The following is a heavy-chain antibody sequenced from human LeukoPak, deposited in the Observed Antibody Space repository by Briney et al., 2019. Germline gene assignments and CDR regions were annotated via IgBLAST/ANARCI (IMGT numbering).Heavy chain of an antibody. V-gene: IGHV3-49*03. J-gene: IGHJ4*02. CDR3: TRVSSSSSFDY. CDR2: IRSRAYGGTT. Sequence: GGSLRLSCTASGFTFGDYAMSWFSRAPGKGLEWVGFIRSRAYGGTTEYAASVKGRFTISRDDSKSIAYLQMNSLKTEDTAVYYCTRVSSSSSFDYWGQGTLVTVSS. D-gene: IGHD6-6*01. CDR1: GFTFGDYA.